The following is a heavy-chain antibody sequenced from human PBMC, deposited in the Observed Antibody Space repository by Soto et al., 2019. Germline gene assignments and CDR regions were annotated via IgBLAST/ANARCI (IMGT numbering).Heavy chain of an antibody. Sequence: SETLSLTCTVSGGSISSYYWSWIRQPPGKGLEWIGEINYSGSTNYNPSLKSRVTMSIDTSKNQFSLNLRSVTAADTGVYYCAKGGRFPEARYYFLDVWGSGTTVTVSS. V-gene: IGHV4-59*12. J-gene: IGHJ6*03. CDR1: GGSISSYY. CDR3: AKGGRFPEARYYFLDV. CDR2: INYSGST. D-gene: IGHD3-3*01.